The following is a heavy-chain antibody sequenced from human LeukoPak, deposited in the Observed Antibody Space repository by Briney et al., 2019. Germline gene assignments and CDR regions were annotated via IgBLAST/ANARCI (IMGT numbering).Heavy chain of an antibody. J-gene: IGHJ3*02. V-gene: IGHV4-61*02. CDR3: ARLQRAYYAFDI. Sequence: SETLSLTCTVSGDSISNGCCYWSWIRQPAGKGLEWIGRIYKSGSTNYKSSRKSRVTISVDTSKNQFSLKMSSVTAADTAVYYCARLQRAYYAFDIWGQGTMVTVSS. D-gene: IGHD2-2*01. CDR1: GDSISNGCCY. CDR2: IYKSGST.